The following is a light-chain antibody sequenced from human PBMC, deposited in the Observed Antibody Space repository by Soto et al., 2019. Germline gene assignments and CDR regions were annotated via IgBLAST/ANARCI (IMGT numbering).Light chain of an antibody. CDR3: QQRSNWPPT. Sequence: EIVLTQSPATLSLSPGERATLSCRTSQSVSSYLAWYQQTPGQAPRLLIYDASNRATGIPARFSGSGSGTDFTLTISSLEAEDYAVYYCQQRSNWPPTFGQGTRLEIK. CDR2: DAS. J-gene: IGKJ5*01. CDR1: QSVSSY. V-gene: IGKV3-11*01.